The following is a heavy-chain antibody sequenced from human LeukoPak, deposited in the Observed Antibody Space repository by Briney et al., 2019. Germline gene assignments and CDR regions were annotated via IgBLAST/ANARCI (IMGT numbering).Heavy chain of an antibody. V-gene: IGHV3-23*01. CDR2: ISGSGGST. J-gene: IGHJ4*02. CDR1: GFTFTSYG. CDR3: ATSIPGYYDFWSGYLLQYFDY. D-gene: IGHD3-3*01. Sequence: TGGSLRLSCAASGFTFTSYGVSWVRQAPGKVLEWVSAISGSGGSTYYADSVKGRFTISRDNAKNSLYLQMNSLRAEDTAVYYCATSIPGYYDFWSGYLLQYFDYWGQGTLVAVSS.